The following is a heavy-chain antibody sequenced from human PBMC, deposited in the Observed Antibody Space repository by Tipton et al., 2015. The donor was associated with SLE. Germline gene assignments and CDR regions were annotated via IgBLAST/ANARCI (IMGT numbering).Heavy chain of an antibody. CDR2: IYYSGST. Sequence: TLSLTCTVSGGSISSSNYYWGWIRQPPGKGLEWIGSIYYSGSTYYNPSLKSRVTISVDTSKNQFSLKLSSVTAADTAVYYCARIYGSGNWYFDLWGRGTLVIVSS. D-gene: IGHD3-10*01. V-gene: IGHV4-39*07. CDR3: ARIYGSGNWYFDL. CDR1: GGSISSSNYY. J-gene: IGHJ2*01.